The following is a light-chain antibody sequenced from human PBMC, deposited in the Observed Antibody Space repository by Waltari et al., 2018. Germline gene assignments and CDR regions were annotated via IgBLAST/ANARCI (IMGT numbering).Light chain of an antibody. CDR1: QSISHY. Sequence: VSPPSPCILSSSPEAAATLSCRASQSISHYLAWYQQKPGQAPRLLIYHASSRATGIPDRFSGSGSGTDFSLTISRVEPEDFAVYYCQHYVNWPATFGGGTKVEI. CDR2: HAS. V-gene: IGKV3-20*01. J-gene: IGKJ4*02. CDR3: QHYVNWPAT.